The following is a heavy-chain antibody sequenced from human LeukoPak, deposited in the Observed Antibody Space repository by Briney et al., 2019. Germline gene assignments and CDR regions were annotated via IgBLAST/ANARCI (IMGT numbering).Heavy chain of an antibody. V-gene: IGHV4-30-2*01. CDR2: IYHSGST. D-gene: IGHD2-2*01. J-gene: IGHJ1*01. CDR1: GGSISSGGYY. Sequence: SETLSLTCTVSGGSISSGGYYWSWIRQPPGKGLEWIGYIYHSGSTYYNPSLKSRVTISVDTSKNQFSLKLSSVTAADTAVYYCARGVVPAATSAEYFQHWGQGTLVTVSS. CDR3: ARGVVPAATSAEYFQH.